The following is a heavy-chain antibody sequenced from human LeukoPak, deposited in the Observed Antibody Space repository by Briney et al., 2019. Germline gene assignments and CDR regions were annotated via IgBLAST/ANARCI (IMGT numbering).Heavy chain of an antibody. V-gene: IGHV3-48*03. CDR2: MSSSGGTI. J-gene: IGHJ4*02. Sequence: GGSVRLSCAASGFNFSSYEMNWVRQAPGKGLEWVSYMSSSGGTIYYADSVKGRFTISRDNGKNSLYLQMNSLRAEDTAVYYCARGMTGSYFGHFDYWGQGTLVTVSS. D-gene: IGHD1-26*01. CDR1: GFNFSSYE. CDR3: ARGMTGSYFGHFDY.